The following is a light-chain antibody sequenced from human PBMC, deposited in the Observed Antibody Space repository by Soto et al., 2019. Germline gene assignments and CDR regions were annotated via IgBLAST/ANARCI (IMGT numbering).Light chain of an antibody. J-gene: IGLJ2*01. CDR1: SSDVGGYNY. V-gene: IGLV2-14*01. CDR3: SSYTSSSYVV. Sequence: QSVLTQPASVSGSPGQSITISCTGTSSDVGGYNYVSWYQQHPGKAPKLMIYDVSNRPSGVSNRFSGSKSGNTASLTSSGLQAEDEADYYCSSYTSSSYVVFGGGTKLTVL. CDR2: DVS.